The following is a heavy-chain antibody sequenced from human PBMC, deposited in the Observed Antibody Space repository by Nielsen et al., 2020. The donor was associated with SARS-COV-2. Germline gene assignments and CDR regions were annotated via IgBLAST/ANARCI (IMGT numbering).Heavy chain of an antibody. J-gene: IGHJ5*02. D-gene: IGHD3-10*01. Sequence: ASVKVSCKASGYTFTTNYIHWVRQAPGQGLEWMGIINPSGGSTSYAQKFQGRVTLTRDASINTTYMELTRLTSDDTAVYYCARVRSSSGIWFDPWGQGTLVVVSS. V-gene: IGHV1-46*01. CDR2: INPSGGST. CDR3: ARVRSSSGIWFDP. CDR1: GYTFTTNY.